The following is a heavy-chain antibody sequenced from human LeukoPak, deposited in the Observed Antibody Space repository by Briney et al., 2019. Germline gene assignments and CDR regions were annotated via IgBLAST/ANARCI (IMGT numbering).Heavy chain of an antibody. J-gene: IGHJ1*01. Sequence: ASVKVSCKASGYTFTSYYMHWVRQAPGQGLEWMGIINPSGGSTSYAQKFQGRVTMTRDTFTSTVYMELSSLMSEDTAVYYCARGLPKAVFGVVIEDWGQGTLVTVSS. CDR2: INPSGGST. CDR3: ARGLPKAVFGVVIED. V-gene: IGHV1-46*01. CDR1: GYTFTSYY. D-gene: IGHD3-3*01.